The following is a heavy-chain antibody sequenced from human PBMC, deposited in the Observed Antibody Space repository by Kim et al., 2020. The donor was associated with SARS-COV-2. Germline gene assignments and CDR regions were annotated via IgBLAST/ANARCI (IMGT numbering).Heavy chain of an antibody. D-gene: IGHD6-13*01. J-gene: IGHJ4*02. V-gene: IGHV4-59*09. CDR3: ARGREGYSSSWYLDY. Sequence: PTLKSRVTISVDTSKNQFSLKLSSVTAADTAVYYCARGREGYSSSWYLDYWGQGTLVTVSS.